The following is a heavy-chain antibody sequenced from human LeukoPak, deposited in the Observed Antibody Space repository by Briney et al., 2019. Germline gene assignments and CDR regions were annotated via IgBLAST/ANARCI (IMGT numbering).Heavy chain of an antibody. D-gene: IGHD3-22*01. CDR1: GGSISSSSYY. J-gene: IGHJ4*02. CDR2: IYYSGST. Sequence: SETLSLMCTVSGGSISSSSYYWGWIRQPPGKGLEWIGSIYYSGSTYYNPSLKSRVTISVDTSKNQFSLKLSSVTAADTAVYYCARQGTMIVLAGKTNPTDYWGQGTLVTVSS. V-gene: IGHV4-39*01. CDR3: ARQGTMIVLAGKTNPTDY.